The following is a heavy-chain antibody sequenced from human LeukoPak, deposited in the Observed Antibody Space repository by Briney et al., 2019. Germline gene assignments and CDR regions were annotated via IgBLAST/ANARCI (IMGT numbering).Heavy chain of an antibody. Sequence: ASVKVSCKASEYTFTGYYIHWVRHWVRQAPGQGLEWMGWINPNNGGTNYAQKFLGRVTMTRDTSISTAYMELSRLRSDDTAAYYCARAVVPAAHDYWGQGTLVTVSS. D-gene: IGHD2-2*01. CDR3: ARAVVPAAHDY. V-gene: IGHV1-2*02. CDR2: INPNNGGT. J-gene: IGHJ4*02. CDR1: EYTFTGYY.